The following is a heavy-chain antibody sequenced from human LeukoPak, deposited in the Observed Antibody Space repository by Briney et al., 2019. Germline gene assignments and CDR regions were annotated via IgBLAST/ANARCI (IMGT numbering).Heavy chain of an antibody. CDR2: INHSGST. CDR1: GGSISSSSYY. D-gene: IGHD1-26*01. Sequence: ASETLSLTCTVSGGSISSSSYYWGWIRQPPGKGLEWIGEINHSGSTNYNPSLKSRVTISVDTSKNQFSLKLSSVTAADTAVYYCARASGSYYRRLDCWGQGTLVTVSS. V-gene: IGHV4-39*07. CDR3: ARASGSYYRRLDC. J-gene: IGHJ4*02.